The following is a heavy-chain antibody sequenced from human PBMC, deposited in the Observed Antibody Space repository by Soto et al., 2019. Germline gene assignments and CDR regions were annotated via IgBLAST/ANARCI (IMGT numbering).Heavy chain of an antibody. CDR2: IYYSGST. D-gene: IGHD1-26*01. CDR3: AREGNGMGAPIGKWRNWFDP. V-gene: IGHV4-31*03. Sequence: SETLSLTCTVSGGSISSGGYYWSWIRQHPGKGLEWIGYIYYSGSTYYNPSLKSRVTISVDTSKNQFSLKLSSVTVADTAVYYCAREGNGMGAPIGKWRNWFDPWGQGTLVTVSS. J-gene: IGHJ5*02. CDR1: GGSISSGGYY.